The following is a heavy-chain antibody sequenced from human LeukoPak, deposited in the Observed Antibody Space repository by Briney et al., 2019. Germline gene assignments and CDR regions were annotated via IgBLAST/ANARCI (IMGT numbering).Heavy chain of an antibody. CDR1: GDTLTALS. CDR2: FHPEDGET. J-gene: IGHJ4*02. D-gene: IGHD2-2*01. CDR3: TTGKIYCSTTSCSDDY. V-gene: IGHV1-24*01. Sequence: VASVKVSCMVSGDTLTALSMHWVRQAPGEGLEWMGGFHPEDGETIYAQKFQGRVTMTEDTSTDTAYMELSSLRSDDTAVYYCTTGKIYCSTTSCSDDYWGQGTLVTVSS.